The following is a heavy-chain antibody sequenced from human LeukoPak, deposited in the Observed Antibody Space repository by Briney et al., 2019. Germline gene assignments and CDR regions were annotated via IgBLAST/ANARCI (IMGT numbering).Heavy chain of an antibody. CDR3: ARGNRGFFDY. CDR1: GFTFSSYT. CDR2: ITSNTRYI. Sequence: GGSPRLSCAASGFTFSSYTMNWVRQAPGKGLEWVSSITSNTRYIFYADSVKGRFTISRDNAKKSLYLQMNSLRAEDTAVYYCARGNRGFFDYWGQGTLVTVSS. V-gene: IGHV3-21*01. J-gene: IGHJ4*02.